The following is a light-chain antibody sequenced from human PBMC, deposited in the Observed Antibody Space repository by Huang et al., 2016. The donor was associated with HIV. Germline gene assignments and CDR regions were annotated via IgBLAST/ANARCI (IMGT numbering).Light chain of an antibody. V-gene: IGKV1-39*01. J-gene: IGKJ2*01. CDR2: ATS. CDR3: QQSYNLPYT. CDR1: QSITTY. Sequence: DIQMTQSPPSLSASLGDRVTITCRASQSITTYLNWYRHKPGEAPERLIHATSTLQNGVPSRFSGGGSGTDFTLTITNLQPEDVASYYCQQSYNLPYTFGRGTKVDIK.